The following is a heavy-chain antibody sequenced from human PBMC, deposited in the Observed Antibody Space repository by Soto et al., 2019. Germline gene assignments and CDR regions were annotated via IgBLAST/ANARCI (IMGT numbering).Heavy chain of an antibody. J-gene: IGHJ5*02. CDR1: GYSISSGYY. CDR2: IYHGGST. D-gene: IGHD3-22*01. CDR3: ARVGPWVPYYYDSSPYTFENWFDP. Sequence: SETLSLTCAVPGYSISSGYYWGWLRQPRAKGLDWMGRIYHGGSTYYNPSLNSRVTLAIDMTDNHVSLILNSVTAADTAVYYCARVGPWVPYYYDSSPYTFENWFDPWGQGTMLTVSS. V-gene: IGHV4-38-2*01.